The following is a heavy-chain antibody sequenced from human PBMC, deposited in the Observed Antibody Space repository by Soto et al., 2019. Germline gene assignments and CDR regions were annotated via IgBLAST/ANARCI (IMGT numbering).Heavy chain of an antibody. J-gene: IGHJ4*02. CDR3: AKQFCLSSTCPTTVRRAPIDC. CDR1: GFTFSNYA. D-gene: IGHD2-2*01. Sequence: EVQLLESGGGLVQPGGSLRLSCAASGFTFSNYAMSWVRQAPGKGLEWVSAISGRGDGTYYGDSVKGRFTISRDNSKNTVYMQLNSLRAEDTAVYYCAKQFCLSSTCPTTVRRAPIDCWGQGALVTVSS. V-gene: IGHV3-23*01. CDR2: ISGRGDGT.